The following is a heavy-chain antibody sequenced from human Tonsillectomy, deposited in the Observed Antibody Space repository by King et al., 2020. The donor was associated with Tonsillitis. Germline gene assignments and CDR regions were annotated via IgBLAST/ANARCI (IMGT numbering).Heavy chain of an antibody. CDR2: INPNSGGT. CDR1: GYTFTGYY. Sequence: QLVQSGAEVKKPGASVKVSCKASGYTFTGYYIHWVRQAPGQGLEWMGWINPNSGGTDYAQKFQGRVTMTRDTCITTAYMDLSRLRYDDTALYYCARARRGSYLFAYWRQGTLATVSS. J-gene: IGHJ4*02. V-gene: IGHV1-2*02. CDR3: ARARRGSYLFAY. D-gene: IGHD1-26*01.